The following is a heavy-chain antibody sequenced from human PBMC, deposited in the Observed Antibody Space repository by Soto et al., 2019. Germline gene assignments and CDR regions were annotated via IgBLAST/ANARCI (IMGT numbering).Heavy chain of an antibody. V-gene: IGHV1-69*12. Sequence: QVQLVQSGAEMKKPGSSVKVSCTASGGTFSRHTISWVRQAPGQGLEWMGGIIPIFGTSNYAQKFQGRVTITADESTSTVYMDLSSLRSEDTAVYYCARVQYDSSSGTWYFDRWGRGTLVTVSS. CDR2: IIPIFGTS. J-gene: IGHJ2*01. D-gene: IGHD3-22*01. CDR3: ARVQYDSSSGTWYFDR. CDR1: GGTFSRHT.